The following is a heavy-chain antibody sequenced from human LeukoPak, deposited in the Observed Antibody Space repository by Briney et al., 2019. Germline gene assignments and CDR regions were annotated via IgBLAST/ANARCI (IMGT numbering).Heavy chain of an antibody. CDR2: IYYSGST. CDR1: GGSITSSTSY. V-gene: IGHV4-39*07. J-gene: IGHJ4*02. Sequence: SETLSLTCTVSGGSITSSTSYWGWIRQPPEKGLEWIGSIYYSGSTYYNPSLKSRVTISVDTSKNQFSLKLSSVTAADTAVYYCARGRYYDILTGYVMSSYFDYWGQGTLVTVSS. CDR3: ARGRYYDILTGYVMSSYFDY. D-gene: IGHD3-9*01.